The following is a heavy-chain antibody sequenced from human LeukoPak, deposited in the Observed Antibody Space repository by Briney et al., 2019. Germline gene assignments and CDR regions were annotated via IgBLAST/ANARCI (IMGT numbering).Heavy chain of an antibody. Sequence: ASVKVSCKAAGYTFTCYYMHWVRQAPGQGLELMWCINPNSGGTNYAQKFQGRVTMTRDTSISTAYMELSRLRSDDTAVYYCAREPADSSGYHVDYWGQGTLVTVSS. CDR2: INPNSGGT. V-gene: IGHV1-2*02. CDR1: GYTFTCYY. D-gene: IGHD3-22*01. J-gene: IGHJ4*02. CDR3: AREPADSSGYHVDY.